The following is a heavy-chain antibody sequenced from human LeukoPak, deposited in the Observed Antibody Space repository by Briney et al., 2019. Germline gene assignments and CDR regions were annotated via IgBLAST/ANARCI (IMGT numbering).Heavy chain of an antibody. D-gene: IGHD2-2*01. CDR3: ARVGLYCSSTSCSDSLVDY. V-gene: IGHV4-59*01. Sequence: SETLSLTCTVSGGSISSYYWSWIRQPPGKGLEWIGYIYYSGSTNYNPSLKSRVTISVDTSKNQFSLKLSSVTAADTAVYYCARVGLYCSSTSCSDSLVDYWGQGTLVTVSS. CDR1: GGSISSYY. CDR2: IYYSGST. J-gene: IGHJ4*02.